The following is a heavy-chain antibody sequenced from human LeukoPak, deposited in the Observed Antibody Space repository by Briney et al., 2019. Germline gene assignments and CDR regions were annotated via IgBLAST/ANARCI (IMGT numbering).Heavy chain of an antibody. Sequence: PGGSLRLSCAASGFTFSDYYMSWIRQAPGKGLEWVSYISSSGSTIYYADSVKGRFTISRDNAKNSLYLQMNSLRAEDTAVYHCARVIVATISIDYWGQGTLVTVSS. J-gene: IGHJ4*02. CDR1: GFTFSDYY. D-gene: IGHD5-12*01. V-gene: IGHV3-11*01. CDR3: ARVIVATISIDY. CDR2: ISSSGSTI.